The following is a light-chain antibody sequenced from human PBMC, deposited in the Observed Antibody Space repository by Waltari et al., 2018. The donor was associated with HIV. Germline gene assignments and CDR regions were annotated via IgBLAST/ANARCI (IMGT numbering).Light chain of an antibody. J-gene: IGLJ3*02. V-gene: IGLV4-69*01. CDR2: LNSDGSH. CDR1: SRHSSYA. CDR3: QTWGTGIQV. Sequence: QLVLTQSPSASASLGASVTLTCTLSSRHSSYAIAWHQQQPEKGPRYLMKLNSDGSHSKGDGIPDRFSGSSSGAERYLTISSLQSEDEADYYCQTWGTGIQVFGGGTKLTVL.